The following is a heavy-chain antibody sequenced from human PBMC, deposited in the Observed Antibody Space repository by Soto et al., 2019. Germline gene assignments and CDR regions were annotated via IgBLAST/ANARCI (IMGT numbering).Heavy chain of an antibody. D-gene: IGHD5-12*01. V-gene: IGHV3-74*01. CDR2: IDSDGSDT. Sequence: GGSLRLSCAASGFTFSNYLMHWVRQGPGKGLVWVSRIDSDGSDTIYADSVKGRFTISRDNAKNTLFLQMHSLRAEDMGVYYCARDGYIGFDYWGQGTPVTVS. CDR3: ARDGYIGFDY. J-gene: IGHJ4*02. CDR1: GFTFSNYL.